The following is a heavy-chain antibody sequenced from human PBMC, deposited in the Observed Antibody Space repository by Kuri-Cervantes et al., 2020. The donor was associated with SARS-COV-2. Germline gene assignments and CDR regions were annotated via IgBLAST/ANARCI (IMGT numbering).Heavy chain of an antibody. CDR2: ISGSGGAT. CDR3: AKGRQISTVGAIGVGDAFDI. V-gene: IGHV3-23*01. Sequence: GGSLRLSCAASGFSFSNYALTWVRQAPGKGLEWVSAISGSGGATYYADSVKGRFTISRDSSKNTVYLQMTILRADDTAVYYCAKGRQISTVGAIGVGDAFDIWGQGTMVTVSS. D-gene: IGHD1-26*01. J-gene: IGHJ3*02. CDR1: GFSFSNYA.